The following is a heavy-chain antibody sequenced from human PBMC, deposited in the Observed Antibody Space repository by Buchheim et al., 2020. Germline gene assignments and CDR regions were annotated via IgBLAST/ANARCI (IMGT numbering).Heavy chain of an antibody. V-gene: IGHV4-39*01. CDR1: GGSISRTIYY. CDR3: ASPFTSSYDFDY. J-gene: IGHJ4*02. Sequence: QVQLQQWGPGLVKPSETLSLTCSVSGGSISRTIYYWGWIRQPPGKGLEWIGSIYHDGSSYYNPSLKSRVTLSADTSKNPFSLKLSSVTAADTAVYYCASPFTSSYDFDYWGQGTL. D-gene: IGHD3-16*01. CDR2: IYHDGSS.